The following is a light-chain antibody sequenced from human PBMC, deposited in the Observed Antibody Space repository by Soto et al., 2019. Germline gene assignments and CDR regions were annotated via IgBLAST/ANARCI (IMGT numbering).Light chain of an antibody. V-gene: IGKV3-20*01. CDR1: QSVSSNY. J-gene: IGKJ2*01. CDR2: GAS. CDR3: QQCGWSPYT. Sequence: EIVLTQSPGTLSLSPGERATLSCRASQSVSSNYLAWYQQKPGQSPRLLIYGASSRATGIPDRFSGSGSGTDFTLTISRLEPEDFAVYYCQQCGWSPYTFGQGTKLEIK.